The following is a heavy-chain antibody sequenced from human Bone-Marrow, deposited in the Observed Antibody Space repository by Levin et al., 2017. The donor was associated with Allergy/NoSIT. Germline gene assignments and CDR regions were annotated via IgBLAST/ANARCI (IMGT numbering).Heavy chain of an antibody. J-gene: IGHJ4*02. Sequence: LRLSCVISGDSVSSSNGAWNWIRQSPSRGLEWLGRTYYRSKWYIDYAVSVKSRAIINPDTSRNQFSLQLKSVTPEDTAVYYCARGAPGGNSWYWGFDYWGQGTLVTVSS. CDR1: GDSVSSSNGA. V-gene: IGHV6-1*01. CDR3: ARGAPGGNSWYWGFDY. D-gene: IGHD6-13*01. CDR2: TYYRSKWYI.